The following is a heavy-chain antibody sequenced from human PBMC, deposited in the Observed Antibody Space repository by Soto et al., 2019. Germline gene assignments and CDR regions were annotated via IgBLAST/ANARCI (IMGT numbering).Heavy chain of an antibody. CDR2: ISSSSSYI. D-gene: IGHD6-6*01. V-gene: IGHV3-21*01. CDR1: GFTSSSYS. CDR3: ARHRFPSIAVFSASWFAP. Sequence: EVQLVESGGGLVKPGGSLRLSCAASGFTSSSYSMNWVRQAPGKGLEWVSSISSSSSYIYYADSVKGRFTISRDNAKNSLYLQMNSLRAEDTAVYYCARHRFPSIAVFSASWFAPWGQGTLVTVSS. J-gene: IGHJ5*02.